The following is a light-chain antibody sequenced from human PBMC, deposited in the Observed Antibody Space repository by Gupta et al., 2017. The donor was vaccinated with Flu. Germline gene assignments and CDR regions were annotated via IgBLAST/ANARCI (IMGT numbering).Light chain of an antibody. CDR3: QQGYSPPLT. Sequence: DIQMTQSPSSMSTSVGDRVTVTCQASETINTYLNWYQQKPGKAPKLLIYAASSLESGVPSRFSGSGSGTEFTLTISSLQPEDFATYYCQQGYSPPLTFGEGTKVEIK. V-gene: IGKV1-39*01. CDR2: AAS. J-gene: IGKJ4*01. CDR1: ETINTY.